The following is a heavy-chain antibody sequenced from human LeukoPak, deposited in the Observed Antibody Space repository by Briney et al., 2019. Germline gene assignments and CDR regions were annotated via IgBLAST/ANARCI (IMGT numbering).Heavy chain of an antibody. Sequence: GGSLSLSCAASGFTFGTSAMSWVRQAPGKGLEWASTFGRSGSDTYYSDSVKGRFTIFRDNSKNTLYLQMNSLRDEDTAVYYCAKGSLGSWYYFDYWGQGTLVTVSS. D-gene: IGHD6-13*01. CDR1: GFTFGTSA. V-gene: IGHV3-23*01. CDR3: AKGSLGSWYYFDY. CDR2: FGRSGSDT. J-gene: IGHJ4*02.